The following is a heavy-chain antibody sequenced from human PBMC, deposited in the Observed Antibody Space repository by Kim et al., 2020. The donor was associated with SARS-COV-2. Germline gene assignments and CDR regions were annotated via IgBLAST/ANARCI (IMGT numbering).Heavy chain of an antibody. CDR3: ARDRRSADCSSTSCYTGRSWHYQGFDP. CDR1: GGSISSGGYY. D-gene: IGHD2-2*02. CDR2: IYYSGST. Sequence: SETLSLTCTVSGGSISSGGYYWSWIRQHPGKGLEWIGYIYYSGSTYYNPSLKSRVTISVDTSKNQFSLKLSSVTAADTAVYYCARDRRSADCSSTSCYTGRSWHYQGFDPWGQGTLVTVSS. V-gene: IGHV4-31*03. J-gene: IGHJ5*02.